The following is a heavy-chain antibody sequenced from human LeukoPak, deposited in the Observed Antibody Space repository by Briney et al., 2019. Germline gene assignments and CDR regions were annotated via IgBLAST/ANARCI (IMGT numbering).Heavy chain of an antibody. CDR2: ISGSGGST. D-gene: IGHD4-17*01. Sequence: GGSLRLSCAASGFTFSSYAMSWVRQAPGRGLEWVSAISGSGGSTYYADSVKGRFTISRDNSKNTLYLQMNSLRAEDTAVYYCAKSHGEAEYFQHWGQGTLVTVSS. V-gene: IGHV3-23*01. CDR1: GFTFSSYA. J-gene: IGHJ1*01. CDR3: AKSHGEAEYFQH.